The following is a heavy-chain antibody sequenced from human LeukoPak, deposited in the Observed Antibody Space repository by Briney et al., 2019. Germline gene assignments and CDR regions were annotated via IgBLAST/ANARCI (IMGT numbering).Heavy chain of an antibody. J-gene: IGHJ4*02. CDR3: AREAYDSSGYFYN. CDR1: GFSFSNYN. Sequence: GGSLRLSCAASGFSFSNYNMNWVRQAPGKELEWVSYISSGSSIRYFADSVKGRFTISRDNGENSLFLQMNSLRDDDTAVYYCAREAYDSSGYFYNWGQGTLVTVSS. D-gene: IGHD3-22*01. CDR2: ISSGSSIR. V-gene: IGHV3-48*02.